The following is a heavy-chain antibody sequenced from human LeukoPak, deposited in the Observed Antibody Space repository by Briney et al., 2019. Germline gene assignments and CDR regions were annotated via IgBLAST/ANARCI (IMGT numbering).Heavy chain of an antibody. Sequence: PSQTLSLTCTVSGGSISSGGYYWSWIRQPPGKGLEWIGYIYHSGSTYYNPSLKSRVTISVDRSKNQFSLKLSSVTAADTAVYYCARGHDSSGYYLCAFDIWGQGTMVTVSS. V-gene: IGHV4-30-2*01. CDR3: ARGHDSSGYYLCAFDI. CDR2: IYHSGST. CDR1: GGSISSGGYY. D-gene: IGHD3-22*01. J-gene: IGHJ3*02.